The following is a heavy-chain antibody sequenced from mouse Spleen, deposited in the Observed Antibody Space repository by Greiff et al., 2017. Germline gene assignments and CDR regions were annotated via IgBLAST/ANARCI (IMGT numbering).Heavy chain of an antibody. CDR2: IWSGGST. Sequence: VQLQQSGPGLVQPSQSLSITCTVSGFSLTSYGVHWVRQSPGKGLEWLGVIWSGGSTDYNAAFISRLSISKDNSKSQVFFKMNSLQADDTAIYYCAGYYGTYPYWYFDVWGAGTTVTVSS. V-gene: IGHV2-2*01. J-gene: IGHJ1*01. D-gene: IGHD2-1*01. CDR1: GFSLTSYG. CDR3: AGYYGTYPYWYFDV.